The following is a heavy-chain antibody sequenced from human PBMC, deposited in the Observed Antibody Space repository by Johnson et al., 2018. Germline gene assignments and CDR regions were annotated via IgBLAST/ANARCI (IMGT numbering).Heavy chain of an antibody. Sequence: VQSGGSLRLSCAAFGFTFSRYRMNWVRQAPGKGLEWVSYISSSSSTIYYADSVKGRFTISRDNAKNSLYLQMNSLRAEDTAVYYCARDQLGQWLALASVQDIWGQVTMVTVSS. CDR2: ISSSSSTI. D-gene: IGHD6-19*01. CDR3: ARDQLGQWLALASVQDI. CDR1: GFTFSRYR. J-gene: IGHJ3*02. V-gene: IGHV3-48*01.